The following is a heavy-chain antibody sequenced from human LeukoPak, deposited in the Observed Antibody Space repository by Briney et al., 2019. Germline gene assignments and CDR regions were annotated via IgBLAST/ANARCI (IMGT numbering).Heavy chain of an antibody. J-gene: IGHJ4*02. CDR3: ARGGSALAVY. V-gene: IGHV4-4*07. Sequence: PSETLSHTCTVSGDSISSYFWSWIRQPAGKGLEWIGRIYTSGSTNYNPSLKSRVTMSVDTSKNHFSLKLSSVTAADTAVYYCARGGSALAVYWGQGTLVTVSS. CDR2: IYTSGST. D-gene: IGHD3-10*01. CDR1: GDSISSYF.